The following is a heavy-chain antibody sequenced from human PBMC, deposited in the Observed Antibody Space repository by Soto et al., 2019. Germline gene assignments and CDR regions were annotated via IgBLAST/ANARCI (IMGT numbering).Heavy chain of an antibody. V-gene: IGHV1-2*02. CDR1: GYIFTGYY. Sequence: SVKVSCQASGYIFTGYYMHWLRQAPGQGLEWMGWINPNSGGKNYAQKFQGRVTMPRDTSITTASMEMSRLRSDDKAVDECARDHDTGDWGQGTIVTFSS. CDR2: INPNSGGK. D-gene: IGHD2-8*02. CDR3: ARDHDTGD. J-gene: IGHJ4*02.